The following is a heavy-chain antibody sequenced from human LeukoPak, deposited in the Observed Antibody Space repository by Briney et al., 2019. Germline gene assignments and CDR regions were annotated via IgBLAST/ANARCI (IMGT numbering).Heavy chain of an antibody. CDR3: ARHLGRWSPFDY. V-gene: IGHV3-21*01. D-gene: IGHD1-1*01. J-gene: IGHJ4*02. CDR1: GFTFSSYS. CDR2: ISSSSSYI. Sequence: GGSLRLSCAASGFTFSSYSMNWVRQAPGKGLEWVSSISSSSSYIYYADSVKGRFTISRDNARNSLYLQMNSLRAEDTAVYYCARHLGRWSPFDYWGQGTQVTVSS.